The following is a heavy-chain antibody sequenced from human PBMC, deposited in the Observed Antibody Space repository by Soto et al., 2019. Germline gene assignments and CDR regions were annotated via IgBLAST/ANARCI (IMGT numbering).Heavy chain of an antibody. CDR3: ARVVILVPTASTHYCGQRDL. CDR2: IIPIVGTG. J-gene: IGHJ6*04. CDR1: GGTFSNYA. D-gene: IGHD2-2*01. V-gene: IGHV1-69*01. Sequence: QVQLVQSGAEVRKPGSSVTVSCKASGGTFSNYAISWVRQAPGQGLEWMGGIIPIVGTGSYAQKFQGRVTITADEPTTTAYMELRSLRFEDAAVDYCARVVILVPTASTHYCGQRDLWGAWTAVTVSS.